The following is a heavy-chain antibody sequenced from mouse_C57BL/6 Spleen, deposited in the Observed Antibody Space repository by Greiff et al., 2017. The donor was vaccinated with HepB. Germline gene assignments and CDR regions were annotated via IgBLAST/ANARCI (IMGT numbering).Heavy chain of an antibody. V-gene: IGHV14-2*01. J-gene: IGHJ2*01. CDR3: AREGGNYVGY. CDR1: GFNIKDYY. Sequence: VHVKQSGAELVKPGASVKLSCTASGFNIKDYYMHWVKQRTEQGLEWIGRIDPEDGETKYAPKFPGKATITADTSSNTAYLQLSSLTSEDTAVYYWAREGGNYVGYWGQGTTLTVSS. CDR2: IDPEDGET.